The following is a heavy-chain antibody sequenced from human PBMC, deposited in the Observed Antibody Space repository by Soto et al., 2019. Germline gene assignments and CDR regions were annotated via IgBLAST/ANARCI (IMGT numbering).Heavy chain of an antibody. D-gene: IGHD6-6*01. V-gene: IGHV4-59*01. Sequence: KSSETLSLTCTVSGGSISSYYWSWIRQPPGKGLEWIGYIYYSGSTNYNPSLKSRVTISVDTSKNQFSLKLSSVTAADTAVYYCARDGSIAAPYYYYGMDVWDQGTTVTVSS. CDR3: ARDGSIAAPYYYYGMDV. CDR1: GGSISSYY. J-gene: IGHJ6*02. CDR2: IYYSGST.